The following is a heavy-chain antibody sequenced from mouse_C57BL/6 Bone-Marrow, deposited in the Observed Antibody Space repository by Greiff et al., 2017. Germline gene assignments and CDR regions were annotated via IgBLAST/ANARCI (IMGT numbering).Heavy chain of an antibody. CDR3: ARDSDYGSGVDY. CDR2: ISDGGSYT. Sequence: EVHLVESGGGLVKPGGSLKLSCAASGFTFSSYAMSWVRQTPEKRLEWVATISDGGSYTYYPDNVKGRFTISRDNAKNNLYLQMSHLKSEDTAMYYCARDSDYGSGVDYWGQGTTLTVSS. CDR1: GFTFSSYA. V-gene: IGHV5-4*01. J-gene: IGHJ2*01. D-gene: IGHD1-1*01.